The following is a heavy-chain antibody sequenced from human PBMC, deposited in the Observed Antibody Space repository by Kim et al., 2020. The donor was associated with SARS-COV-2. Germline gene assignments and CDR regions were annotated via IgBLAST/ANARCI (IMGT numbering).Heavy chain of an antibody. J-gene: IGHJ1*01. CDR3: ARHSRSCYNAL. V-gene: IGHV4-59*08. Sequence: SETLSLTCTVSGGSISSYHWRWIRQPPGKGLEWIGYIDYSGSTNYNLTLKSRVTISVVTSKNQFSLKLRSVTGADTAVYSGARHSRSCYNALWGQGTLDT. CDR2: IDYSGST. D-gene: IGHD6-13*01. CDR1: GGSISSYH.